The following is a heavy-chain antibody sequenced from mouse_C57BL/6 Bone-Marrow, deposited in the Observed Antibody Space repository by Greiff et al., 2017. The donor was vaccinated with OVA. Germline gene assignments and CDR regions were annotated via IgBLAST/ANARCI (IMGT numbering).Heavy chain of an antibody. J-gene: IGHJ2*01. Sequence: QVQLQQPGAELVRPGTSVKLSCKASGYTFTSYWMHWVKQRPGQGLEWIGVIDPSDSYTNYNQKFKGKATLTVDTSSSTAYMQLSSLTSEDSAVYYCARGTLDYGGQGTTLTVSA. V-gene: IGHV1-59*01. CDR3: ARGTLDY. CDR1: GYTFTSYW. CDR2: IDPSDSYT. D-gene: IGHD3-3*01.